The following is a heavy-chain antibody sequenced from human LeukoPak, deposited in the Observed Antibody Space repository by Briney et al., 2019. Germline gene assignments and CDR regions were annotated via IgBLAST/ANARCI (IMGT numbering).Heavy chain of an antibody. CDR3: AILGYCNSATCYAVPN. CDR2: INHSGST. CDR1: GGSFSSYY. D-gene: IGHD2-2*01. J-gene: IGHJ4*02. V-gene: IGHV4-34*01. Sequence: PSETLSLTCAVYGGSFSSYYWSWIRQPPGKGLEWIGEINHSGSTNYNPSLKSRVTISVDTSKNQFSLKLSSVTAADTAVYYCAILGYCNSATCYAVPNWGQGSLVTVSS.